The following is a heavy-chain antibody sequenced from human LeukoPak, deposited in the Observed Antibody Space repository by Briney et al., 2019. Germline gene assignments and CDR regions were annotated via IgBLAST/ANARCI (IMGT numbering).Heavy chain of an antibody. Sequence: PSETLSLTCTVSGGSISSTTYNWGWIRQPPGKGLEWIGSIYNSRSTFYNPSLKSRATISIDTSKNQFSLRLSSVTAADTAIYYCASQPYYESSGYYFYWGQGTLVTVSS. J-gene: IGHJ4*02. V-gene: IGHV4-39*01. CDR3: ASQPYYESSGYYFY. CDR1: GGSISSTTYN. CDR2: IYNSRST. D-gene: IGHD3-22*01.